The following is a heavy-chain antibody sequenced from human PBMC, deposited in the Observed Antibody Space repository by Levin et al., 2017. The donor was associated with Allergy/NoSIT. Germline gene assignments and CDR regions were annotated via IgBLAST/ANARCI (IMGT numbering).Heavy chain of an antibody. V-gene: IGHV3-74*01. CDR3: AREPWLTNDAFDI. CDR1: GFTFSSYW. CDR2: VNSVGSST. Sequence: GESLKISCAASGFTFSSYWMHWVRQAPGKGLVWVSRVNSVGSSTAYADSVKGRFTISRDNAKNTLYLQMNSLRADDTAVYFCAREPWLTNDAFDIWGLGTMVTVSS. J-gene: IGHJ3*02. D-gene: IGHD5-24*01.